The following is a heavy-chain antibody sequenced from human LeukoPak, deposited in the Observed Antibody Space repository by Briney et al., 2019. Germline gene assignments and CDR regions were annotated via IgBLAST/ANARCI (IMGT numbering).Heavy chain of an antibody. CDR3: ARDTYSGSYYFAFDI. Sequence: GGSLRLSCAASGFTFSSYAMHWVRQAPGKGLEWVTVVSYDGSNRYYADSVKGRFSISRDNSKSTLYLRMNSLRPEDTAVYYCARDTYSGSYYFAFDIWGQGTMVTVSS. D-gene: IGHD1-26*01. V-gene: IGHV3-30-3*01. CDR1: GFTFSSYA. CDR2: VSYDGSNR. J-gene: IGHJ3*02.